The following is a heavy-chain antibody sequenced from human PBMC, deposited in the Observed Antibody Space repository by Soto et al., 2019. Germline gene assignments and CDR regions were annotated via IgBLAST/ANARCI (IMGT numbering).Heavy chain of an antibody. CDR2: IYASGSP. CDR1: GGSISVYY. D-gene: IGHD1-26*01. Sequence: SETLSLTCTISGGSISVYYWSWVRQPPGHELEWIGYIYASGSPYYNPSLRSRVTISADTSKNQISLKLTYPTAAYTAVYYGARGVGSSPPRYWGRGTLVT. V-gene: IGHV4-59*01. J-gene: IGHJ4*02. CDR3: ARGVGSSPPRY.